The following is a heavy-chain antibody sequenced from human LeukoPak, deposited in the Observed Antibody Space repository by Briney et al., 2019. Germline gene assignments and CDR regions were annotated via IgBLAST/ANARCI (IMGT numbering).Heavy chain of an antibody. CDR2: ISSNSGGI. J-gene: IGHJ4*02. CDR3: ARALMSFDFDY. V-gene: IGHV3-9*01. CDR1: GFIFDDYA. Sequence: GGSLRLSCVTSGFIFDDYAMHWVRQGPGKGLEWVSGISSNSGGIAYADSVKGRFTISRDNAKNSLYLQMNSLRAEDTAVYYCARALMSFDFDYWGQGTLVTVSS. D-gene: IGHD3-10*02.